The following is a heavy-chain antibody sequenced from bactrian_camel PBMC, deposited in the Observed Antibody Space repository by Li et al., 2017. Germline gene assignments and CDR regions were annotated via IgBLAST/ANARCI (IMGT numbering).Heavy chain of an antibody. CDR3: SAGWGKYCPVEFLN. CDR2: IRGDGVP. Sequence: VQLVESGGGSVQAGGSLRLSCVGSGFTYSVACMGWFRQGPQKERERVALIRGDGVPDYADDLKGRFTISKDNARNTLHLQMDSLGPEDTGTYYCSAGWGKYCPVEFLNWGQGTQVTVS. V-gene: IGHV3S67*01. D-gene: IGHD1*01. CDR1: GFTYSVAC. J-gene: IGHJ4*01.